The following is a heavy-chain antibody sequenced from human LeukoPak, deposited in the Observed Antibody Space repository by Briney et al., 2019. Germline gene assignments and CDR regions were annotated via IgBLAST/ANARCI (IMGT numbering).Heavy chain of an antibody. Sequence: GGSLRLSCAASGFTVSSNYMSWVRQAPGKGLEWVSVIYSGGSTYYADSVKGRFTISRDNSKNTLYLQMNSLRAEDTAVYYCARAQNYYDSSGYYLEASGNWFDPWGQGTLVTVSS. CDR3: ARAQNYYDSSGYYLEASGNWFDP. V-gene: IGHV3-53*01. J-gene: IGHJ5*02. CDR2: IYSGGST. D-gene: IGHD3-22*01. CDR1: GFTVSSNY.